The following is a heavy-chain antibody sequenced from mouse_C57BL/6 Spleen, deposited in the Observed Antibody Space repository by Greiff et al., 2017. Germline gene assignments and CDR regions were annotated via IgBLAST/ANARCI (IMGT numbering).Heavy chain of an antibody. CDR2: INPNYGTT. J-gene: IGHJ4*01. CDR1: GYSFTDYN. CDR3: ARPTTVVRDAMDY. Sequence: VQLMESGPELVKPGASVKISCKASGYSFTDYNMNWVKQTNGKSLEWIGVINPNYGTTSYNQKFKGKATLTVDKSSSTAYMQLNSLTSEDSAVXYCARPTTVVRDAMDYWGKGTSVTVSS. D-gene: IGHD1-1*01. V-gene: IGHV1-39*01.